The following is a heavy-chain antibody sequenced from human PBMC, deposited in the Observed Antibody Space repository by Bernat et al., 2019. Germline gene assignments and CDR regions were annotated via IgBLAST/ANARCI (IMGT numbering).Heavy chain of an antibody. V-gene: IGHV4-34*01. CDR3: ARKRRDLKNWFDP. Sequence: QVQLQQWGAGLLKPSETQSLTCAVYGGSFSGYYWSWIRQPPGKGLEWIGEINHSGSTNYNPSLKSRVTISVDTSKNQFSLKLSSVTAADTAVYYCARKRRDLKNWFDPWGQGTLVTVSS. CDR1: GGSFSGYY. CDR2: INHSGST. J-gene: IGHJ5*02. D-gene: IGHD5-24*01.